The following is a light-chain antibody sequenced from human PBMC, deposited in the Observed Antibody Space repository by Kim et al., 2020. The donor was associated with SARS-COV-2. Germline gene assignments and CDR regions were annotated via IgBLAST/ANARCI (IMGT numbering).Light chain of an antibody. CDR2: DAS. V-gene: IGKV3-11*01. CDR3: QQRRHWPVT. J-gene: IGKJ3*01. CDR1: ENIDTQ. Sequence: LSPGERATLTCRASENIDTQLAWYQQRPGQTPRLLIFDASTRATDIPARFSGSGSGTDFTLTISSLEPEDFAIYYCQQRRHWPVTFGPGTKVDIK.